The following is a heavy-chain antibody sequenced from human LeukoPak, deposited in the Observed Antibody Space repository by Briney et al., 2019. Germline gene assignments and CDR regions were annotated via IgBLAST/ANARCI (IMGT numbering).Heavy chain of an antibody. V-gene: IGHV4-30-2*01. D-gene: IGHD3-22*01. J-gene: IGHJ4*02. CDR3: AREHYYDSSGYYYFPDY. CDR1: GGSISSGGYY. Sequence: SETLSLTCTVSGGSISSGGYYWSWIRQPPGKGLEWIGYIYHSGSTYYNPSLKSRVTISVDRSKNQFSLKLSSVTAADTAVYYCAREHYYDSSGYYYFPDYWGQGTLVTVSS. CDR2: IYHSGST.